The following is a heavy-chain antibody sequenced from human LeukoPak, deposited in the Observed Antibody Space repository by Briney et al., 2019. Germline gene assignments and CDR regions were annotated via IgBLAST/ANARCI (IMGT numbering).Heavy chain of an antibody. CDR2: ALYTRST. Sequence: SETLSLICSVSGGSISSYFWSWIRQAPGKGLEWVGYALYTRSTEYNPALKSRVTISLDTSNNQFSLRLSSVTAADTAVYYCARDNGYSYGIDYWGQGRLVTVSS. CDR3: ARDNGYSYGIDY. J-gene: IGHJ4*02. CDR1: GGSISSYF. V-gene: IGHV4-59*01. D-gene: IGHD5-18*01.